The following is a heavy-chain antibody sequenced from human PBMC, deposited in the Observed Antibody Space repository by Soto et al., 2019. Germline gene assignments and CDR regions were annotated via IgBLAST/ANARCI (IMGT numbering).Heavy chain of an antibody. Sequence: PGESLKLSCKGSGYTFTSYGISWVRQAPGQGLEWMGWISAYNGNTNYAQKLQGRVTMTTDTSTSTAYMELRSLRSDDTAVYYCAIDADYYDSSGYDPAFDIWGQGTMVTVSS. J-gene: IGHJ3*02. D-gene: IGHD3-22*01. CDR1: GYTFTSYG. V-gene: IGHV1-18*01. CDR3: AIDADYYDSSGYDPAFDI. CDR2: ISAYNGNT.